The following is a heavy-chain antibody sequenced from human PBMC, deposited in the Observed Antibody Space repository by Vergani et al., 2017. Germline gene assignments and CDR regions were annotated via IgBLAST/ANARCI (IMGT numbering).Heavy chain of an antibody. CDR2: ISASGGST. CDR3: AKDRPRDWETPLFLFDY. CDR1: GFTFTSYG. D-gene: IGHD1-26*01. V-gene: IGHV3-23*01. Sequence: LLYSGLGFVQPGESLRLSCTVSGFTFTSYGISWVRQAPGKGLEWVSGISASGGSTYYTDSVKGRFIISRDISKNTLYLQMSSLRADDTAVYYCAKDRPRDWETPLFLFDYWGQGTLVAVSS. J-gene: IGHJ4*02.